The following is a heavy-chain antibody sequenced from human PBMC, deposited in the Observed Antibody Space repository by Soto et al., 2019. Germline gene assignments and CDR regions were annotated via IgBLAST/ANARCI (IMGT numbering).Heavy chain of an antibody. Sequence: GGSLRLSCAASGFTFSSYWMSWVRQAPGKGLERVANIKQDGSEKYFVDSVKGRFTISRDNAKNSLYLQMNSLRAEDTAVYYCARVSGDIVVVVADDAFDIWGQGTMVTVSS. D-gene: IGHD2-15*01. CDR3: ARVSGDIVVVVADDAFDI. J-gene: IGHJ3*02. V-gene: IGHV3-7*01. CDR1: GFTFSSYW. CDR2: IKQDGSEK.